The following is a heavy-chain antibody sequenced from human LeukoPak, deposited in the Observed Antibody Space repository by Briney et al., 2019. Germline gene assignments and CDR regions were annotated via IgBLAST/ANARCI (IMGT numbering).Heavy chain of an antibody. J-gene: IGHJ3*02. D-gene: IGHD3-3*01. CDR1: GGSISSSSYY. CDR2: IYYSGST. V-gene: IGHV4-39*02. CDR3: ARDLRFLEWLSWADAFDI. Sequence: PSETLSLTCTVSGGSISSSSYYWGWIRQPPGKGLEWIGSIYYSGSTYYNPSLKSRVTISVDTSKNQFSLKLSSVTAADTAVYYCARDLRFLEWLSWADAFDIWGQGTMVTVSS.